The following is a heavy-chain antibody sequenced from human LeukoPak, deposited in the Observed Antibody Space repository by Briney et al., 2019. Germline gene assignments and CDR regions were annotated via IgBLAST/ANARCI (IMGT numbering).Heavy chain of an antibody. D-gene: IGHD3-3*01. CDR1: GFTFSSCA. Sequence: GGSLRLSCAASGFTFSSCAMSWVRQAPGKGLEWVSAISGSGGSTYYADSVKGRFTISRDNSKNTLYLQMNSLRAEDTAVYYCAKDSHYDFWSGYAYYYGMDVWGQGTTVTVSS. J-gene: IGHJ6*02. CDR3: AKDSHYDFWSGYAYYYGMDV. CDR2: ISGSGGST. V-gene: IGHV3-23*01.